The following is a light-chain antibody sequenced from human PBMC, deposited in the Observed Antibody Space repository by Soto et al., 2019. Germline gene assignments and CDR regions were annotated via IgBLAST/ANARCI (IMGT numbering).Light chain of an antibody. CDR2: KAS. J-gene: IGKJ4*01. CDR1: QSIGAS. Sequence: DIQMTQSPSTLYASVGDRVTITCRASQSIGASLAWFQQKPGKAPNLLIYKASSLESGVPSRFSGSGSGTEFTLTISTLQPDDFATDYCQQYNRSPLTFGGGTKVEIK. CDR3: QQYNRSPLT. V-gene: IGKV1-5*03.